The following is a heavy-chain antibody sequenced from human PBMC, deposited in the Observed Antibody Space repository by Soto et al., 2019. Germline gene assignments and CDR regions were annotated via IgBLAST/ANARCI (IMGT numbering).Heavy chain of an antibody. D-gene: IGHD3-16*02. CDR3: ATIGVSGYLAV. CDR1: GADINSGGFT. V-gene: IGHV4-31*03. CDR2: ISHSGST. J-gene: IGHJ6*02. Sequence: SETLSLTCSVSGADINSGGFTWTWIRQHAGKGLEWLGCISHSGSTDYNPSLKSRLSISGDTSKNHFSLTLTSVTAADAAVYYCATIGVSGYLAVWGQGTTVTVS.